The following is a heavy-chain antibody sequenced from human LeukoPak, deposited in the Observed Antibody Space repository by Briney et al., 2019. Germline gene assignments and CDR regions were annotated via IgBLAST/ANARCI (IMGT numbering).Heavy chain of an antibody. J-gene: IGHJ6*03. V-gene: IGHV4-4*07. Sequence: PSETLSLTCTVSGGSISSYYWSWIRQPAGKGLEWIGRIYTSGSTNYNPSLKSRVTMSVDTSKNQFSLKLSSVTAADTAVYYCVRDGEQQLVHPTQYYYYMDVWGKGTTVTVSS. D-gene: IGHD6-13*01. CDR2: IYTSGST. CDR1: GGSISSYY. CDR3: VRDGEQQLVHPTQYYYYMDV.